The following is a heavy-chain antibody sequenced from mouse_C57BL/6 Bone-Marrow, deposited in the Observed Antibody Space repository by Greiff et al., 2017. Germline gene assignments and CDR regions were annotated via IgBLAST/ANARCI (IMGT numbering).Heavy chain of an antibody. J-gene: IGHJ2*01. D-gene: IGHD1-1*01. CDR2: INPNNGGT. CDR1: GYTFTDYY. CDR3: ARWGTTIYFDD. V-gene: IGHV1-26*01. Sequence: VQLQQSGPELVKPGASVKISCKASGYTFTDYYMNWVKQSHGKSLEWIGDINPNNGGTSYNQKFKGKATLTVDKSSSTAYMELRSLTSEDSAVYYCARWGTTIYFDDWGKGTTLTVSS.